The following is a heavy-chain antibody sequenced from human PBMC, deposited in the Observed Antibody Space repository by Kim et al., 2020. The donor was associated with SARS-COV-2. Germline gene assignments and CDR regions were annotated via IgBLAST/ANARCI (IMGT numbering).Heavy chain of an antibody. CDR2: IYYSGST. D-gene: IGHD2-8*01. CDR1: GGSISSSSYY. CDR3: ARQRAGMVYAIRCFDY. J-gene: IGHJ4*02. V-gene: IGHV4-39*01. Sequence: SETLSLTCTVSGGSISSSSYYWGWIRQPPGKGLEWIGSIYYSGSTYYNPSLKSRVTISVDTSKNQFSLKLSSVTAADTAVYYCARQRAGMVYAIRCFDYWGQGTLVTVSS.